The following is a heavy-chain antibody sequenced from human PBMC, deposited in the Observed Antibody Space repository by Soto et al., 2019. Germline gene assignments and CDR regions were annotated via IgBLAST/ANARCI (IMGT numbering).Heavy chain of an antibody. V-gene: IGHV3-72*01. CDR2: SRNKPNSYTT. Sequence: EVQLVESGGGLVQPGGTLRLSCAVAGCTFGEYYMDWLRQAQGKGLEWVGRSRNKPNSYTTEYAASVRGRFTISRDETKNSLYLQMNSLRIEDTAVYYCARGFNSFDIWGQGTMVTVSS. CDR3: ARGFNSFDI. CDR1: GCTFGEYY. J-gene: IGHJ3*02.